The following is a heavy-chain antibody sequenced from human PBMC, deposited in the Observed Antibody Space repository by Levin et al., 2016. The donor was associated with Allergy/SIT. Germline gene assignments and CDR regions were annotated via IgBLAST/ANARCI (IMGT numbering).Heavy chain of an antibody. CDR2: ISSSSSTI. V-gene: IGHV3-48*01. Sequence: VRQAPGKGLEWVSYISSSSSTIYYADSVKGRFTISRDNAKNSLYLQMNSLRAEDTAVYYCARDRSISKYQLLSHYYYYGMDVWGQGTTVTVSS. CDR3: ARDRSISKYQLLSHYYYYGMDV. D-gene: IGHD2-2*01. J-gene: IGHJ6*02.